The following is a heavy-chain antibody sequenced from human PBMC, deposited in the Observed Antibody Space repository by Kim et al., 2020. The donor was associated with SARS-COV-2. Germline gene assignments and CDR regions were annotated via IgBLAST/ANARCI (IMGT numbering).Heavy chain of an antibody. J-gene: IGHJ4*02. CDR3: AKGEYYYDSSGYEL. Sequence: ANAGKGRFTVSRDNSKSTRYLQMNSLRAEDTAVYYCAKGEYYYDSSGYELWGQGTLVTVSS. V-gene: IGHV3-23*01. D-gene: IGHD3-22*01.